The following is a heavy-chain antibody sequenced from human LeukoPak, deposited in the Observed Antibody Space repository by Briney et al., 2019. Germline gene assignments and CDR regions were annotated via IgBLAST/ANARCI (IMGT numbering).Heavy chain of an antibody. D-gene: IGHD3-22*01. Sequence: GGSLRLSCAASGFTFSSYWMHWVRQAPGKGLVWVSRINSDGSSTSYADSVKGRFTISRDNAKNTLYLQMNSLRAEDTVVYYCARAQGRYYYDSSGSDYWGQGTLVTVSS. V-gene: IGHV3-74*01. J-gene: IGHJ4*02. CDR1: GFTFSSYW. CDR2: INSDGSST. CDR3: ARAQGRYYYDSSGSDY.